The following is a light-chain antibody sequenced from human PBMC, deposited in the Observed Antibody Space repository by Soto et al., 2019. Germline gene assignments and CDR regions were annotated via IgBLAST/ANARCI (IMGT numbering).Light chain of an antibody. CDR2: EVV. V-gene: IGLV2-8*01. Sequence: QSVLTQPPSASGSPGQSVTISCTGTKNDIGVCDFVSWYQHHPGKAPRLIIYEVVQRPSGVPDRFSGSKSGNTASLTVSGLQAADEADYFCKSHAGSNTYVFGSGTKVTVL. J-gene: IGLJ1*01. CDR3: KSHAGSNTYV. CDR1: KNDIGVCDF.